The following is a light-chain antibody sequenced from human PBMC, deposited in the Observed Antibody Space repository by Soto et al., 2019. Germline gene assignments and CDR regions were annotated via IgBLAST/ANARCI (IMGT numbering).Light chain of an antibody. CDR2: DAS. Sequence: EIVLTQSPATLSLSRGEGSTLSCRASRSVSSYLAWYQQKPGQAPRLLIYDASTRATGIPARFSGSGSGTDFTLTITSLEPEDFAVYYCQQRSNWPPTFGQGTKVDIK. J-gene: IGKJ1*01. V-gene: IGKV3-11*01. CDR3: QQRSNWPPT. CDR1: RSVSSY.